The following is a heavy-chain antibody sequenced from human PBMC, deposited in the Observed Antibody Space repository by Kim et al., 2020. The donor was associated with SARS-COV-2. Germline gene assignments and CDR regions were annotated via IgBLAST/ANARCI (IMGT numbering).Heavy chain of an antibody. D-gene: IGHD6-19*01. Sequence: KSRVTISIDTSKNRFSLKLSSVTAADTAVYYCARLLIAGAGKPGPDYFDYWGQGTLVTVSS. V-gene: IGHV4-59*08. CDR3: ARLLIAGAGKPGPDYFDY. J-gene: IGHJ4*02.